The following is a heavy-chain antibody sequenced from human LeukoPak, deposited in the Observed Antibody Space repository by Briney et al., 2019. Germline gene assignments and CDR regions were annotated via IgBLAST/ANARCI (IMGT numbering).Heavy chain of an antibody. CDR1: GFTFSDYY. CDR3: ARGGHRQKEF. V-gene: IGHV3-11*04. D-gene: IGHD3-10*01. CDR2: ISRSGITT. Sequence: GGSLRLSCAASGFTFSDYYMIWIRQAPGKGLEWVSYISRSGITTYYTDSVKGRFTISRDNAKNSLYLQMSSLRAEDTAVYYCARGGHRQKEFWGQGTLVTVSS. J-gene: IGHJ4*02.